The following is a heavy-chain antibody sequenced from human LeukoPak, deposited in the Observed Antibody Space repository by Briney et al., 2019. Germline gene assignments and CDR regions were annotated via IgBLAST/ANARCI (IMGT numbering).Heavy chain of an antibody. CDR3: ARGRSITLLRGVAMSDGFDI. J-gene: IGHJ3*02. CDR1: GFTFSNYG. CDR2: TDTSGNYI. D-gene: IGHD3-10*01. Sequence: PGGSLRLSCAASGFTFSNYGMNWVRQAPGKGLEWVSFTDTSGNYIYYGDSVKGRFTISRDNAKNLVFLQMNGLRAEDTAVYYCARGRSITLLRGVAMSDGFDIWGQGAMVAVSP. V-gene: IGHV3-21*01.